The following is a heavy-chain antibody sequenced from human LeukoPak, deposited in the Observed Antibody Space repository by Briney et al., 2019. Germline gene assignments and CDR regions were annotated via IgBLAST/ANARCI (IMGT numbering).Heavy chain of an antibody. Sequence: PGGSLRLSCAASGFTFSSYWMSWVRQAPGKGLEWVANIKQDGSEKYYVDSVKGRFTISRDNAKNSLYLQMNSLRAEDTAVYYCARVDILTGCYIPLGFDYWGQGTLVTVSS. CDR1: GFTFSSYW. D-gene: IGHD3-9*01. CDR2: IKQDGSEK. CDR3: ARVDILTGCYIPLGFDY. J-gene: IGHJ4*02. V-gene: IGHV3-7*01.